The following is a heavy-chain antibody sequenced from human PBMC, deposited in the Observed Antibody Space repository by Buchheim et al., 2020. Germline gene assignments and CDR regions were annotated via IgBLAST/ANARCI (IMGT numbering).Heavy chain of an antibody. CDR3: ARGTGFSSWSRLYYYYYGMDV. D-gene: IGHD6-6*01. J-gene: IGHJ6*02. CDR2: MNPNSGNT. V-gene: IGHV1-8*01. Sequence: QVQLVQSGAEVKKPGASVKVSCKASGYTFTSYDINWVRQATGQGLEWMGWMNPNSGNTGYAQKFQGRVTMTRNTSISTAYMELSSLRSEDTPVYYCARGTGFSSWSRLYYYYYGMDVWGQGTT. CDR1: GYTFTSYD.